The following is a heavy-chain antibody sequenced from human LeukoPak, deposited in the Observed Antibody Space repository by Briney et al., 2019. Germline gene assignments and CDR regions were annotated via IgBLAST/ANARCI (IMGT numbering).Heavy chain of an antibody. D-gene: IGHD1-26*01. J-gene: IGHJ4*02. Sequence: PGGSLRLSCAASGFTFSDYYMSWVRQAPGKGLEWVGFIRSKAYGGTTEYAASVKGRLTISRDDSKSIAYLQMNSLKTEDTAVYYCTIGGSYYVYWGQGTLVTVSS. CDR3: TIGGSYYVY. V-gene: IGHV3-49*04. CDR2: IRSKAYGGTT. CDR1: GFTFSDYY.